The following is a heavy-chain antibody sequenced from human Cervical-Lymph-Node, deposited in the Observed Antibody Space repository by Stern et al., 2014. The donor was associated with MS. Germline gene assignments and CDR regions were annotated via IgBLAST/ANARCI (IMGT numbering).Heavy chain of an antibody. D-gene: IGHD3-3*01. CDR2: IWYDASRT. Sequence: QVQLVQSGGGVVQPGTSLRLSCVASGFSFSSFGMHWVRQAHGQGLEWVSVIWYDASRTYYVDAVKGRFIVSSDTSRNNVCLHSVSLRPEDTSVYYCWRGGGFFSIDYWGQGTLVTVSS. V-gene: IGHV3-33*01. J-gene: IGHJ4*02. CDR1: GFSFSSFG. CDR3: WRGGGFFSIDY.